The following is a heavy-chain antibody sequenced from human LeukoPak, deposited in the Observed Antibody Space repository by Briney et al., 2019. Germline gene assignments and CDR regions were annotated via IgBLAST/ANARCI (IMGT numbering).Heavy chain of an antibody. CDR1: GGSISSSSYY. CDR3: AREARGIAAADWFDP. V-gene: IGHV4-39*07. Sequence: KPSETLSLTCTVSGGSISSSSYYWGWIRQPPGKGLEWIGSIYHSGSTYYNPSLKSRVTISVDTSKNQFSLKLSSVTAADTAVYYCAREARGIAAADWFDPWGQGTLVTVSS. J-gene: IGHJ5*02. CDR2: IYHSGST. D-gene: IGHD6-13*01.